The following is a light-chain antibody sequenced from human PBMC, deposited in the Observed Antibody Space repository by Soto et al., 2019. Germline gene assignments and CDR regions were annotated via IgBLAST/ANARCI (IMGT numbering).Light chain of an antibody. Sequence: QSALTQPASVSGSPGQSITISCTGTSSDVCGYNYVSWYQQHPGKAPKLMIYEVSNRPSGVSNRFSGSKSGNTASLTISGLQAEDEADYYCTSYTSSSTWVFGGGTKVTVL. J-gene: IGLJ3*02. V-gene: IGLV2-14*01. CDR3: TSYTSSSTWV. CDR1: SSDVCGYNY. CDR2: EVS.